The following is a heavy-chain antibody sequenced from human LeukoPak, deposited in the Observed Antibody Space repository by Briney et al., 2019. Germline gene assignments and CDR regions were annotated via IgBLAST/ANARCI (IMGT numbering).Heavy chain of an antibody. D-gene: IGHD3-10*01. CDR3: ARGVDYYGSRSYYTSVGPGDY. Sequence: GASVKVSCKASGYTFTSYAMNWVRQAPGQGLEWMGWINTNTGNPTYAQGFTGRFVFSLDTSVSTAYLQISSLKAEDTAVYYCARGVDYYGSRSYYTSVGPGDYWGQGTLVTVSS. V-gene: IGHV7-4-1*02. CDR2: INTNTGNP. J-gene: IGHJ4*02. CDR1: GYTFTSYA.